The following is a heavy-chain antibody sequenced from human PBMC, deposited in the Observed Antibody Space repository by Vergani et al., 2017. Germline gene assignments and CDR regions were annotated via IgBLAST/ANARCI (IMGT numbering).Heavy chain of an antibody. V-gene: IGHV3-21*01. J-gene: IGHJ6*03. CDR1: GFTFSSYS. Sequence: EVQLVESGGGLVKPGGSPRLSCAASGFTFSSYSMNWVRQAPGKGLEWVSSISSSSSYIYYADSVKGRFTISRDNAKNSLYLQMNSLRAEDTAVYYCARDHGEARGYYYMDVWGKGTTVTVSS. D-gene: IGHD3-10*01. CDR2: ISSSSSYI. CDR3: ARDHGEARGYYYMDV.